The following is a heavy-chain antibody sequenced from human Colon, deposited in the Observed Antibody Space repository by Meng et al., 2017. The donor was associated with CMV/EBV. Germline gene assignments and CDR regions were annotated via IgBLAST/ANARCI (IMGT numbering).Heavy chain of an antibody. CDR2: IFPTGSA. D-gene: IGHD3-10*01. CDR1: GGYLNDFY. V-gene: IGHV4-4*07. Sequence: QVQLQESGPGLVKPSETLSPTCTVSGGYLNDFYWNWIRQPVGKGLEWIGRIFPTGSAYYNSSLNSRVTMSVDTSKNQFSLKLTSVTAADTAVYYCARDSDGSGTFSYWFDPWGQGTLVTVSS. CDR3: ARDSDGSGTFSYWFDP. J-gene: IGHJ5*02.